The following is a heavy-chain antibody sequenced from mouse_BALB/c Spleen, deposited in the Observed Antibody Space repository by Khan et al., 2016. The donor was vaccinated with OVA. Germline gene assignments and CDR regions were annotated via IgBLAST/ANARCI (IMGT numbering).Heavy chain of an antibody. J-gene: IGHJ3*01. CDR3: TSHGSTDTWFGY. D-gene: IGHD1-1*01. V-gene: IGHV1-7*01. CDR2: IDTNSDNT. CDR1: GYTFTNYW. Sequence: QVQLQQSGAELAKPGASVKMSCKASGYTFTNYWMHWVNQRPGQGLEWIGYIDTNSDNTAFTQKFKDKVTLTADTSSSTAYLKLSSLTSEDSAVYFCTSHGSTDTWFGYWGQGTLFTVSA.